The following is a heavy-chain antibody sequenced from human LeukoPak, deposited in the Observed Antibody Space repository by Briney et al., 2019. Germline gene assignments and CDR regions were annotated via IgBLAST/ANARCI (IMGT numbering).Heavy chain of an antibody. CDR2: LSDGGRST. CDR3: ARDRENRGRPASSGYYFDY. D-gene: IGHD6-19*01. V-gene: IGHV3-23*01. Sequence: GGSLRLSCAASGFTFSSYGMSWVRQAPGKGLEWVSGLSDGGRSTYYADSVKGRFTISRDNSRNTVYLQMNSLRAEDTAIYYCARDRENRGRPASSGYYFDYWGQGTLVTVSS. CDR1: GFTFSSYG. J-gene: IGHJ4*02.